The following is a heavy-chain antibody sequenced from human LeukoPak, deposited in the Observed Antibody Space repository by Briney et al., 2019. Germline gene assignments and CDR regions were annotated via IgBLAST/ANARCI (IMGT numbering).Heavy chain of an antibody. CDR2: ISSSGSTI. J-gene: IGHJ6*02. CDR3: ARVGYCSSTSCYPGNYYYGMDV. V-gene: IGHV3-11*01. D-gene: IGHD2-2*01. CDR1: GFTFSDYY. Sequence: GGSLRLSCAASGFTFSDYYMSWIRQAPGKRLEWVSYISSSGSTIYYADSVKGRFTISRDNAKNSLYLQMNSLRAEDTAVYYCARVGYCSSTSCYPGNYYYGMDVWGQGTTVTVSS.